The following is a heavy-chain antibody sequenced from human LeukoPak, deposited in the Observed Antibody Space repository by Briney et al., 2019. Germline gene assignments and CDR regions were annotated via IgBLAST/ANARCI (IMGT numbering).Heavy chain of an antibody. CDR2: ISWNSGSI. V-gene: IGHV3-9*01. CDR3: AKVLPNKATGYFDY. D-gene: IGHD2-8*02. J-gene: IGHJ4*02. CDR1: GFTFDDYA. Sequence: GRSLRLSCAASGFTFDDYAMHWVRQAPGKGLEWVSGISWNSGSIGYADSVKGRFTISRDNAKNSLYLQMNSLRAEDTAVYYCAKVLPNKATGYFDYWGQGTLVTVSS.